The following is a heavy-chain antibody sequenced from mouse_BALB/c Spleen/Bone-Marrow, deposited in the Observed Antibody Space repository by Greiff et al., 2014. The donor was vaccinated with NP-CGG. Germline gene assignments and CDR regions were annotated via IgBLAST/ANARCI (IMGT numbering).Heavy chain of an antibody. V-gene: IGHV5-4*02. J-gene: IGHJ4*01. CDR2: ISDGGNYS. CDR1: GFTFSDYC. D-gene: IGHD2-3*01. Sequence: EVKLVESGGGLVKPGGSLKLSCAASGFTFSDYCIYWLRQTPEKRLEWVATISDGGNYSYYPDSVKGRFTISRDNAKNNLYLQMSSLKSEDTAMYYCARSRMRDGAMDYWGQGTSVTVVS. CDR3: ARSRMRDGAMDY.